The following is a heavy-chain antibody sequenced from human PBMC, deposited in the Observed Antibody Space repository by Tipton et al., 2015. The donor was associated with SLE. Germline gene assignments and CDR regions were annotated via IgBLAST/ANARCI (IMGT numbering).Heavy chain of an antibody. D-gene: IGHD1-1*01. J-gene: IGHJ3*02. CDR3: ARHKTATRAFDI. Sequence: TLSLTCTVSGGSVSSGGFYWSWIRHHPGKGLEWIGYIYYSGTTYYNPSLKSRVTISVDTSKNQFSLKLSSVTAADTAVYYCARHKTATRAFDIWGQGTMVTVSS. V-gene: IGHV4-31*03. CDR2: IYYSGTT. CDR1: GGSVSSGGFY.